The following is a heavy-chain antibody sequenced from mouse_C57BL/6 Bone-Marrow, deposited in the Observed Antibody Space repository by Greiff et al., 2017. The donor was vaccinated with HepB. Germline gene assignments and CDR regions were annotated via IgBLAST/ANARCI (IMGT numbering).Heavy chain of an antibody. CDR1: GFTFSSYG. V-gene: IGHV5-6*01. CDR2: ISRGGSYT. Sequence: EVKVVASGGDLVKPGGYLKLSCAASGFTFSSYGLSWVRQTPDKRLEWVATISRGGSYTYYPDSVKGRFTISRDNAKNTLYLQMSSLKSEDTAMYYCARLLYAMDYWGQGTSVTVSS. J-gene: IGHJ4*01. CDR3: ARLLYAMDY.